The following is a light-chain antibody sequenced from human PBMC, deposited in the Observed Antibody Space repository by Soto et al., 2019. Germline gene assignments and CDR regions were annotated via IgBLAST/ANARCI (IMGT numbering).Light chain of an antibody. J-gene: IGKJ5*01. V-gene: IGKV1-39*01. CDR2: AAS. CDR1: QSIDNY. CDR3: QQSHITPIT. Sequence: DIQMTPSPSTLSASVGDRVTITCRASQSIDNYLHWYQQKPGKAPQLLIYAASNLHSGVPARFSGSRSGTEFTLTINSLQPEDFATYYCQQSHITPITFGQGTRLE.